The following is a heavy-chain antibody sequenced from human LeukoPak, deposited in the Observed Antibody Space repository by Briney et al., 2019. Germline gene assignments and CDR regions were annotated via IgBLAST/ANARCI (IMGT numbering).Heavy chain of an antibody. J-gene: IGHJ4*02. V-gene: IGHV1-18*01. CDR1: GYTFTHYG. CDR2: INTYNGDT. Sequence: GASVKVSCKASGYTFTHYGITWVRQAPGQGLAWMGWINTYNGDTKCAQKLQGRVTMTTDTSTSTAYMELSSLRSEDTAVYYCARDPYYDSSGYYENDYWGQGTLVTVSS. D-gene: IGHD3-22*01. CDR3: ARDPYYDSSGYYENDY.